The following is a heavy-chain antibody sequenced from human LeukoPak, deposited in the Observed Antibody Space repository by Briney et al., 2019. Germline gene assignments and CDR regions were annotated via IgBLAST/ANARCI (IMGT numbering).Heavy chain of an antibody. D-gene: IGHD6-19*01. CDR2: INHSGST. J-gene: IGHJ6*03. Sequence: PSETLSLTCAVYGGSFSGYYWSWIRQPPGKGLEWIGEINHSGSTNYNPSLKSRVTISVDTSKNQFSLKLSSVTAADTAEYYCARGLGSSGWPGNYYCYMDVWGKGTTVTVSS. V-gene: IGHV4-34*01. CDR3: ARGLGSSGWPGNYYCYMDV. CDR1: GGSFSGYY.